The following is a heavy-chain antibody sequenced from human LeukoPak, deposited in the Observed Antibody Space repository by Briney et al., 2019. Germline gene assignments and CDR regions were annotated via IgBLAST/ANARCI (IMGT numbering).Heavy chain of an antibody. D-gene: IGHD5-18*01. J-gene: IGHJ3*02. CDR1: GFPLRSSW. Sequence: GGSLRLSCEASGFPLRSSWMSWVRQAPGKGLEWVAFIRYDGSNKYYADSVKGRFTISRDNSKNTLYLQMNSLRAEDTAVYYCAKDGESQLWLLYLPGCAFDIWGQGTMVTVSS. CDR3: AKDGESQLWLLYLPGCAFDI. CDR2: IRYDGSNK. V-gene: IGHV3-30*02.